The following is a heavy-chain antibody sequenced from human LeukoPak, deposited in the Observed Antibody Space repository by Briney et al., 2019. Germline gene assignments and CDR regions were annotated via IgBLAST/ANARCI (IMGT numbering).Heavy chain of an antibody. CDR3: ARARSGYSYGWDY. V-gene: IGHV3-23*01. CDR1: GFTFSSYA. Sequence: PGGSLRLSCAASGFTFSSYAMSWVRQAPGKGLEWVSAISGSGGSTYYGDSVKGRFTISRDNSKNTLSLQMNILRAEDTAVYYCARARSGYSYGWDYWGQGTLVTVSS. J-gene: IGHJ4*02. CDR2: ISGSGGST. D-gene: IGHD5-18*01.